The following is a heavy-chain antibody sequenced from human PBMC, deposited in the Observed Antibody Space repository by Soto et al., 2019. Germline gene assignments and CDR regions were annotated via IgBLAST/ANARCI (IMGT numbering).Heavy chain of an antibody. CDR1: GGSISSYY. D-gene: IGHD6-25*01. V-gene: IGHV4-59*12. Sequence: SETLCLTCTVSGGSISSYYWSWIRQPPGKGLEWIGCVYYSGSTYYNPSLKSRLTISVDTSNNQFSLKLSSVTAADTALYYCARDCGGKYYFDYWGQGALVTV. J-gene: IGHJ4*02. CDR2: VYYSGST. CDR3: ARDCGGKYYFDY.